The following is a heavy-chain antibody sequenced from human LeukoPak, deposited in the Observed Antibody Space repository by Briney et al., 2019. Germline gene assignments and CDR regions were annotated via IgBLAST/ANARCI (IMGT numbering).Heavy chain of an antibody. CDR3: ARDLRVGATLDY. D-gene: IGHD1-26*01. CDR1: GYTFTGYY. CDR2: INPNSGGT. J-gene: IGHJ4*02. V-gene: IGHV1-2*02. Sequence: ASVKVSCKASGYTFTGYYMHWVRQAPGQGLEWMGWINPNSGGTNYAQKFQGRVTMTRDTSISTAYMELSRPRSDDTAVYYCARDLRVGATLDYWGQGTLVTVSS.